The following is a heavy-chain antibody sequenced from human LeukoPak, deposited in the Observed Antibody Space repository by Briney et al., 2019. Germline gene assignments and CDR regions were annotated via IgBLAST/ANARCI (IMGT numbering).Heavy chain of an antibody. CDR1: GFTFSSYW. D-gene: IGHD3-16*01. V-gene: IGHV3-7*03. Sequence: GGSLRLSCAASGFTFSSYWMSWVRQAPGKGLEWVANIKQDGSEKYYVDSVKGRFTISRDNAKNSLYLQMNSLRAEDTALYYCARDRGFMITFVGAFDYWGQGTLVTVSS. CDR2: IKQDGSEK. CDR3: ARDRGFMITFVGAFDY. J-gene: IGHJ4*02.